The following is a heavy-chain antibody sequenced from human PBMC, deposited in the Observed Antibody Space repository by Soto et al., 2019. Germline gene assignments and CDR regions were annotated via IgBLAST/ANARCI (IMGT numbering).Heavy chain of an antibody. V-gene: IGHV3-23*01. CDR1: GFTFSSYA. CDR2: ISNSGGGT. CDR3: AKPAGAGPAYYYYDY. Sequence: PVGSLRLSCAASGFTFSSYAMTWVRQAPGKGLEWVSGISNSGGGTYYADSVKGRFTISRDNSKNTLYLQMTSLRAEDTAVYYCAKPAGAGPAYYYYDYWGQGTLVTVSS. D-gene: IGHD6-19*01. J-gene: IGHJ4*02.